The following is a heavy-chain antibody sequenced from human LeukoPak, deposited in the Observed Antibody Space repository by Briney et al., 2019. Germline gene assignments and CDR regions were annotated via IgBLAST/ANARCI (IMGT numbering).Heavy chain of an antibody. CDR3: ARDRTTVTTFDY. CDR2: ISSSSSYI. CDR1: RFTFSTYT. D-gene: IGHD4-17*01. V-gene: IGHV3-21*01. Sequence: PGGSLRLSGAASRFTFSTYTMNWVRQAPGKGLEWVSSISSSSSYIYYADSVKGRFTISRDNAKNSLYLQMNTLRAEDTAVYYCARDRTTVTTFDYWGQGTLVTVSS. J-gene: IGHJ4*02.